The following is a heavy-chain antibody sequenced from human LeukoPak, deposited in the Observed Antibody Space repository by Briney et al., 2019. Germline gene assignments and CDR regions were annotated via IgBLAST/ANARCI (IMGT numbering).Heavy chain of an antibody. J-gene: IGHJ4*02. V-gene: IGHV3-11*06. CDR2: ISSSSSYT. CDR1: GFTFSDYY. Sequence: PGGSLRHSCAASGFTFSDYYMSWIRQAPGKGLEWVSYISSSSSYTIYADSVKGRFTIYRDNAKNSLYLQMNSLRAEDTAVFYCARAGTGYFTVGGNFDYWGQGTLVTVSS. D-gene: IGHD3/OR15-3a*01. CDR3: ARAGTGYFTVGGNFDY.